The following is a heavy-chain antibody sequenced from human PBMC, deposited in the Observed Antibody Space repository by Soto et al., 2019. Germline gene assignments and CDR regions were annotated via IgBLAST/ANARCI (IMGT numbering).Heavy chain of an antibody. CDR3: AKVRTRQSYFVDNYGMDV. D-gene: IGHD5-12*01. J-gene: IGHJ6*02. CDR1: GFTFSSYA. V-gene: IGHV3-23*01. Sequence: GGSLRLSCAASGFTFSSYAMSWVRQAPGKGLEWVSAISGSGGSTYYADSVKGRFTISRDNSKNTLYLQMNSLRAEDTAVYYCAKVRTRQSYFVDNYGMDVWGQGTTVTVSS. CDR2: ISGSGGST.